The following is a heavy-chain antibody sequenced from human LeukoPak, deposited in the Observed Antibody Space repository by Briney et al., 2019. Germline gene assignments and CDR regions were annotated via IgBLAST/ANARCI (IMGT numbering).Heavy chain of an antibody. D-gene: IGHD6-19*01. J-gene: IGHJ4*02. Sequence: GGSLRLSCAASGFTFSDYYMSWIRQAPGKGLEWISYISSSSSYTLFADSVKGRFTISRDNAKNSLYLQMNSLRTEDTAVFYCTRVVSVASYYFDYWGQGTLVTVSS. CDR2: ISSSSSYT. V-gene: IGHV3-11*06. CDR1: GFTFSDYY. CDR3: TRVVSVASYYFDY.